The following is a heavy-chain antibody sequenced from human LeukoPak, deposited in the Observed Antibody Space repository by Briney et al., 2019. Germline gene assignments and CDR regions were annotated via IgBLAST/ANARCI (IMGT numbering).Heavy chain of an antibody. CDR1: GLTVSSTA. CDR3: ARGLLWFGDLGPFDC. CDR2: ISSSGSTI. J-gene: IGHJ4*02. D-gene: IGHD3-10*01. Sequence: GGSLRLSCAASGLTVSSTAMSWVRQAPGKGLEWVSYISSSGSTIYYADSVKGRFTISRDNAKNSLYLQMNSLRAEDTAVYYCARGLLWFGDLGPFDCWGQGTLVTVSS. V-gene: IGHV3-48*03.